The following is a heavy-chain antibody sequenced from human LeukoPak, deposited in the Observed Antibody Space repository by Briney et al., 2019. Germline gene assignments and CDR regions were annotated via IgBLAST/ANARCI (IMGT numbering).Heavy chain of an antibody. CDR3: ARHGSYYYDSSGYYRFDY. CDR1: GGSISSSSYY. Sequence: PSETLSLTCTVSGGSISSSSYYWGWIRQPPGKGLEWIGSIYYSGSTYYNPSLKSRVTISVDTSKNQFSLKLSSVTAADTAVYYRARHGSYYYDSSGYYRFDYWGQGTLVTVSS. D-gene: IGHD3-22*01. V-gene: IGHV4-39*01. J-gene: IGHJ4*02. CDR2: IYYSGST.